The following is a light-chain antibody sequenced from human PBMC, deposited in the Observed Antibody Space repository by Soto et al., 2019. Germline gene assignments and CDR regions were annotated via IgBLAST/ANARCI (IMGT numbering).Light chain of an antibody. CDR1: SSDVGSYNL. CDR3: CSYAGSSAFYV. J-gene: IGLJ1*01. V-gene: IGLV2-23*01. CDR2: EGS. Sequence: QSVLTQPASVSGSPGQSITISCTGTSSDVGSYNLVSWYQQHPGKAPKLMIYEGSKRPSGVSNRFSGSKSGNTASLTISGLQAEDEADYYCCSYAGSSAFYVFGTGTKV.